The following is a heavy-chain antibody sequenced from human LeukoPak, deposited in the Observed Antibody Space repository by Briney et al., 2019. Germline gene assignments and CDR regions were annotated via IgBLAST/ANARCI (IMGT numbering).Heavy chain of an antibody. CDR3: ARPRASAVAGTRGDAFDI. CDR2: ISSSSSYI. D-gene: IGHD6-19*01. Sequence: GGSLRLSCAAYGFAFSSYSMNWVRQAPGKGLEWVSSISSSSSYIYYADSVKGRFTISRDNAKNSLYLQMNSLRAEDTAVYYCARPRASAVAGTRGDAFDIWGQGTMVTVSS. V-gene: IGHV3-21*01. J-gene: IGHJ3*02. CDR1: GFAFSSYS.